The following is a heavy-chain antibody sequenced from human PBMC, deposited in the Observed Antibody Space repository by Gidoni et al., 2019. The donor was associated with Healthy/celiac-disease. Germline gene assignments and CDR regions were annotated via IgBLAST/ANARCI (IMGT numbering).Heavy chain of an antibody. D-gene: IGHD3-22*01. V-gene: IGHV1-24*01. CDR2: FEPEDGET. CDR3: ATAANYYDSSGYNGWYFDL. J-gene: IGHJ2*01. Sequence: QVQLVQSGAEVKKHGASVKVSCKFSGYTLTELSMHWVRQAPGTGLEWMGGFEPEDGETIYAQKFQGRVTMTEDTATDTAYMELSSLRSEDTAVYYCATAANYYDSSGYNGWYFDLWGRGTLVTVSS. CDR1: GYTLTELS.